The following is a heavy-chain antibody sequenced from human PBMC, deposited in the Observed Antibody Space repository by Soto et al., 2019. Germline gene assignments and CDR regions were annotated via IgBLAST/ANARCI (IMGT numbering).Heavy chain of an antibody. Sequence: GGSLRLSCTASGFTFSSYDMSWGRQAPGKGLEWVSVISDNGGATYYVDSVKGRFTISRDNSRNILYLQMNSLRVEDTAVYYCTKRLGSTATTYGDSWGQGTLVTVSS. CDR2: ISDNGGAT. CDR3: TKRLGSTATTYGDS. V-gene: IGHV3-23*01. J-gene: IGHJ4*02. D-gene: IGHD1-1*01. CDR1: GFTFSSYD.